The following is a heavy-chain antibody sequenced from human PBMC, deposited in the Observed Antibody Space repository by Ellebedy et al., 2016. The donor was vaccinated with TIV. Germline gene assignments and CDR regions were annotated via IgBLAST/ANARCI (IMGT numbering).Heavy chain of an antibody. J-gene: IGHJ4*02. CDR2: IIGMFGTT. V-gene: IGHV1-69*13. CDR1: GGTFSSYA. Sequence: SVKVSCKASGGTFSSYAISWVRQAPGQGLEWMGGIIGMFGTTTYAQKFLGRVTITADELTSSAFMELRSLRSEDTAVFYCARHSGYHATSYLASWGPGSLVTVSS. D-gene: IGHD5-12*01. CDR3: ARHSGYHATSYLAS.